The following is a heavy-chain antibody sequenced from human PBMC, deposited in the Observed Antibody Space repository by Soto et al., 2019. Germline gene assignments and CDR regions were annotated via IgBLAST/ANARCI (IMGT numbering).Heavy chain of an antibody. D-gene: IGHD6-19*01. J-gene: IGHJ4*02. Sequence: EVQVVESGGGLVKPGGSLRLSCAASGFTFSSYSMNWVRQAPGKGLEWVSFIDSSSSYRYYADSVKGRFTVSRDNAKNSLYLQMNNLRVEDTAQYYCAKADGEQWLLPHLDKWGQGTLVTVS. V-gene: IGHV3-21*04. CDR3: AKADGEQWLLPHLDK. CDR1: GFTFSSYS. CDR2: IDSSSSYR.